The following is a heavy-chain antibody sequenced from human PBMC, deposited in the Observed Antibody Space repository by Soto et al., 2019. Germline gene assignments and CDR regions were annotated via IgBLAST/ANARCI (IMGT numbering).Heavy chain of an antibody. CDR3: ARHRIGVTGTSSFHH. V-gene: IGHV4-39*01. J-gene: IGHJ1*01. CDR2: IFYTGST. D-gene: IGHD6-19*01. CDR1: GGSISSTSSY. Sequence: SETLSLTCTASGGSISSTSSYWGWIRQPPGKGPEWIGSIFYTGSTFYNPSLKSRVTISVDTSKNQFSLKLSSVTAADSAVYYCARHRIGVTGTSSFHHWGQGTLVTVSS.